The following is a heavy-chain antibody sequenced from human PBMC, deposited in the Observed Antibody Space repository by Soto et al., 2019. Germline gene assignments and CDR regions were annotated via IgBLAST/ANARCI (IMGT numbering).Heavy chain of an antibody. D-gene: IGHD2-21*02. V-gene: IGHV3-33*01. CDR3: ASGGDGGNSAYSHYYYGMDV. CDR2: IWYDGSNK. J-gene: IGHJ6*02. CDR1: GFTFSSYG. Sequence: GGSLRLSCAASGFTFSSYGMHWVRQAPGKGLEWVAVIWYDGSNKYYADSVKGRFTISRDNSKNTLYLQMNSLRAEDTAVYYCASGGDGGNSAYSHYYYGMDVWGQGTTVTVSS.